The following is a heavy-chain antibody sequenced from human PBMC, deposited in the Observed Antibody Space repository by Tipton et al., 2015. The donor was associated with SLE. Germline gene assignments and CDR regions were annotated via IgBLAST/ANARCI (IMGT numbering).Heavy chain of an antibody. CDR1: GFVFSSYW. V-gene: IGHV3-74*01. CDR3: TGARGQQLPTDY. D-gene: IGHD6-13*01. J-gene: IGHJ4*02. Sequence: SLRLSCAASGFVFSSYWMHWVRQAPGKGLVWVARIKSDGSDTNYADSVRGRFTISRDNAKNTLYLQMNSLRAEDTAVYYCTGARGQQLPTDYWGQGTLVTVSS. CDR2: IKSDGSDT.